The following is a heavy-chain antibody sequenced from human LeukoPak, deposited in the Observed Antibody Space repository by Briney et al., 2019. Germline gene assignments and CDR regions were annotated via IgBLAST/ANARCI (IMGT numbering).Heavy chain of an antibody. CDR3: ARVGQSGYYSY. CDR2: INPSGGST. CDR1: GYTFTSYY. D-gene: IGHD3-3*01. J-gene: IGHJ4*02. Sequence: ASVKVSCKASGYTFTSYYMHWLRQAPGQGLEWMGIINPSGGSTSYAQKFQGRVTMTRDTSTSTVYMELSSLRSEDTAVYYCARVGQSGYYSYWGQGTLVTVSS. V-gene: IGHV1-46*03.